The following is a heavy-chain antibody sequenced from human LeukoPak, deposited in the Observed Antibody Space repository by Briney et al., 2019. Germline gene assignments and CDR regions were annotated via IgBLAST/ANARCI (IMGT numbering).Heavy chain of an antibody. V-gene: IGHV3-21*01. D-gene: IGHD6-13*01. CDR2: ISSSSSYI. CDR1: GFTFSSYS. CDR3: ARKAAGYFDY. J-gene: IGHJ4*02. Sequence: GGSLRLSCAASGFTFSSYSMNWVRQAPGKGLEWVSSISSSSSYIYYADSVKGRFTISRDNAKNSLYQQMNSLRAEDTAVYYCARKAAGYFDYWGQGTLVTVSS.